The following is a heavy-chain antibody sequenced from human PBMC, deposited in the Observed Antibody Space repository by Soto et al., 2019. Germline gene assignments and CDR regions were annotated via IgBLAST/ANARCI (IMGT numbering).Heavy chain of an antibody. CDR2: VNHRRSR. D-gene: IGHD3-10*01. J-gene: IGHJ6*02. CDR3: ARDRNYYGSGSSGRTRRPYGMDD. Sequence: QVQLRRWGAGLLKPSETRSLTCAVYGGSFSGYYWSWVRQPPGRGREWIGVVNHRRSRNYSPSRKRRGTTSPDTSKNQFSPNLSSVTAADTAVYYCARDRNYYGSGSSGRTRRPYGMDDWGQGTTVTVSS. CDR1: GGSFSGYY. V-gene: IGHV4-34*01.